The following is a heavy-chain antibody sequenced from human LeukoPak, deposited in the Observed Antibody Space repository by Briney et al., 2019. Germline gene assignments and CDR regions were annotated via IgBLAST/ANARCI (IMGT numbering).Heavy chain of an antibody. CDR3: ARDGAHYYDSSGFHHWFDP. J-gene: IGHJ5*02. V-gene: IGHV4-4*08. CDR1: GGSVSSYY. Sequence: SETLSLTCSVSGGSVSSYYWSWIRQSPGKGLEWIGYIHNSGRTNYNPSLKSRVTGFVDTSKNQVSLRLSSVTATDTAVYYCARDGAHYYDSSGFHHWFDPWGQGTLVTVSS. D-gene: IGHD3-22*01. CDR2: IHNSGRT.